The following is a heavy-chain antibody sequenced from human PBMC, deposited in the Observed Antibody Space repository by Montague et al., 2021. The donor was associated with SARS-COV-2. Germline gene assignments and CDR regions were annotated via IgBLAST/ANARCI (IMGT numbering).Heavy chain of an antibody. V-gene: IGHV6-1*01. CDR3: ARGGSWLYYFDY. D-gene: IGHD6-13*01. J-gene: IGHJ4*02. Sequence: CAISGDSVSINSDACNWIRQSPSSGLECQGRSYYRSKWYNDYAVSVKSRITINPDTSKNQFSLQLNSVTPEDTAVYYCARGGSWLYYFDYWGQGTLVTVSS. CDR2: SYYRSKWYN. CDR1: GDSVSINSDA.